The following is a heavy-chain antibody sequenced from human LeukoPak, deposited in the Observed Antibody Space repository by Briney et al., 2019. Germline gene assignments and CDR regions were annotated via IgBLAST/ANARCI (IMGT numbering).Heavy chain of an antibody. V-gene: IGHV4-39*07. D-gene: IGHD3-22*01. Sequence: SETLSLTCTVSGGSISSSSYYWGWIRQPPGKGLEWIGSLYYSGRTYYNPSLKSRVTISVDTSKNQFSLKLSSVTAADTAVYFCARDSYYYDSSGYYSTCLDYWGQGTLVTVSS. CDR1: GGSISSSSYY. CDR3: ARDSYYYDSSGYYSTCLDY. J-gene: IGHJ4*02. CDR2: LYYSGRT.